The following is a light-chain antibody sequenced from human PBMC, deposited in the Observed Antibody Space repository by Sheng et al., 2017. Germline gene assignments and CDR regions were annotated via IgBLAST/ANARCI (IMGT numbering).Light chain of an antibody. CDR1: KLGTEY. CDR2: QNK. Sequence: SYDLSQPPSVSVSPGQTATIACSGHKLGTEYVCWYQQKAGQSPVLVIYQNKRRPSGVPERFSASKSGNTATLIISGTQAVDEADYYCQSWDTTTRVFGGGTKLIVL. V-gene: IGLV3-1*01. CDR3: QSWDTTTRV. J-gene: IGLJ3*02.